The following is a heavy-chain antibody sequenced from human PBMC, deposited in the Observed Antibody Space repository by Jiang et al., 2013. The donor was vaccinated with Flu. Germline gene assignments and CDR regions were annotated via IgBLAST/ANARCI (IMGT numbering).Heavy chain of an antibody. V-gene: IGHV3-33*01. D-gene: IGHD3-10*01. CDR2: IWYDGSNK. J-gene: IGHJ3*02. Sequence: VQLLESGGGVVQPGRSLRLSCAASGFTFSSYGMHWVRQAPGKGLEWVAVIWYDGSNKYYADSVKGRFTISRDNSKNTLYLQMNSLRAEDTAVYYCARDTLRWSSPDAFDIWGQGTMVTVSS. CDR3: ARDTLRWSSPDAFDI. CDR1: GFTFSSYG.